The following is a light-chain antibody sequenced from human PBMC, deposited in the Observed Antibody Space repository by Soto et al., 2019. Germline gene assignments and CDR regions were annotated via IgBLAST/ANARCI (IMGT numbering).Light chain of an antibody. Sequence: DVHLAQSPSSLSAAVGDRVTITCRARQSINNYLNWYQQKPGEAPKLLVYAASTLQDGVPSRFSGSGSGTDFTLTISRLQPEDFAVSYCQQSYSSWLTFGGGTKVEI. V-gene: IGKV1-39*01. CDR1: QSINNY. CDR3: QQSYSSWLT. J-gene: IGKJ4*01. CDR2: AAS.